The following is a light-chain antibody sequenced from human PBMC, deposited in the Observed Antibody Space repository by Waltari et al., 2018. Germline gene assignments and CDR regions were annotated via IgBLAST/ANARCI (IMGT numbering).Light chain of an antibody. J-gene: IGLJ3*02. CDR1: SSDVGAYNS. CDR3: ASYVSSSTLEL. V-gene: IGLV2-14*03. Sequence: QSALTQPASVSGSPGQSITISCTGSSSDVGAYNSVSWYQQHPGEAPRLIIFDVSNRPSGVSNRFSGSKSGNTASLTISGLQAEDEADYYCASYVSSSTLELFGGGTSLTVL. CDR2: DVS.